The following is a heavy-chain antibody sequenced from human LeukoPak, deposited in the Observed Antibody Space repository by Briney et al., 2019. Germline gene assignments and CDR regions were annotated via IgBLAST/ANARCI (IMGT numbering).Heavy chain of an antibody. CDR1: GGSISSYY. D-gene: IGHD1-26*01. Sequence: SETLSLTCTVSGGSISSYYWSWIRQPPGKGLEWIGYIYYSGSTNYKSSLKSRVTISVDTSKNQFSLKLSSVTAADTAVYYCARGGVGATTYVWFDPWGQGTLVTVSS. CDR2: IYYSGST. J-gene: IGHJ5*02. CDR3: ARGGVGATTYVWFDP. V-gene: IGHV4-59*12.